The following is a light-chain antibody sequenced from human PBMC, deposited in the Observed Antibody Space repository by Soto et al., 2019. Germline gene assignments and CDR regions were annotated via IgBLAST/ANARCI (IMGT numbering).Light chain of an antibody. V-gene: IGKV3-20*01. J-gene: IGKJ1*01. CDR3: QQYGDSLLT. CDR1: QSVSSCY. Sequence: EIVLTQSPVTLSLSPGERATLSCRASQSVSSCYLAWYQQKPGPAPRLLNYGASSRATGIPDRFSGSGSGTDFTLTISRLEPEDFAVYYCQQYGDSLLTFGQGTKVDI. CDR2: GAS.